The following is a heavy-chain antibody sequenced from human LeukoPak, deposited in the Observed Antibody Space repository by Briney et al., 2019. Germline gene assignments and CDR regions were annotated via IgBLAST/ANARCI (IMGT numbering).Heavy chain of an antibody. Sequence: SETLSLTCTVSGGSISSYFWSWIRQPAGKGLEWIGRIYATGITNYNPSLKNRVTMSVDTSKNQFSLKLNSVTAADTAVYYCARETTGTERHFDYWGQGTLVTVSS. J-gene: IGHJ4*02. CDR3: ARETTGTERHFDY. CDR2: IYATGIT. D-gene: IGHD1-1*01. V-gene: IGHV4-4*07. CDR1: GGSISSYF.